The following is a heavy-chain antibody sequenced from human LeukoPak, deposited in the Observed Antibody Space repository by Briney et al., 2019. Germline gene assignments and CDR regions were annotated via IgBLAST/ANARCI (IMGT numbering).Heavy chain of an antibody. CDR2: IYTSGST. J-gene: IGHJ4*02. CDR3: AREQWLVLGPYYFDY. V-gene: IGHV4-4*07. CDR1: SGSISSYY. D-gene: IGHD6-19*01. Sequence: PSETLSLTCAVSSGSISSYYWSWIRQPAVKGLEWIGRIYTSGSTNYNPSLKSRVTMSVDTSKNQFSLKLSSVTAADTAVYYCAREQWLVLGPYYFDYWGQGTLVTVSS.